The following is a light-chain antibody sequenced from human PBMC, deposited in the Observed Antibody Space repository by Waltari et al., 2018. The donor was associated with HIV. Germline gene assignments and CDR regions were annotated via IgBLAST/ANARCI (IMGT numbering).Light chain of an antibody. CDR2: ANI. Sequence: PRSLHRAPGQRVTISCTGSSSNIGAGYDVHWYQQLPGTAPKLLIYANINRPSGVPDRFSGFKSGTSASLAISGLQSQDEADYYCTTWDDRLNALVFGGGTEVTVL. CDR1: SSNIGAGYD. J-gene: IGLJ3*02. V-gene: IGLV1-40*01. CDR3: TTWDDRLNALV.